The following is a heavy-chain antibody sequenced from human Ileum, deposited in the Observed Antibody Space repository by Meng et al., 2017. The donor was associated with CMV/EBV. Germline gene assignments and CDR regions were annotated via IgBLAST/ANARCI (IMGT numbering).Heavy chain of an antibody. CDR3: AKGGSGSYPTYGMDV. CDR1: GFTFSNYG. CDR2: IRFDGSYK. J-gene: IGHJ6*02. V-gene: IGHV3-30*02. D-gene: IGHD1-26*01. Sequence: GGSLRLSCAASGFTFSNYGMHWVRQAPGKGLEWVAFIRFDGSYKYYADSVKGRFTISRDNSKNTLYLQMNSPRAEDTAVYYCAKGGSGSYPTYGMDVWGQGTTVTVSS.